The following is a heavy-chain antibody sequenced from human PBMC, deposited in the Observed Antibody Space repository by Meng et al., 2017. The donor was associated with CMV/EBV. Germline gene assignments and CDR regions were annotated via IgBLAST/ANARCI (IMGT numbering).Heavy chain of an antibody. D-gene: IGHD2-21*01. CDR2: IYTSGRT. Sequence: HVQLQEPGPGRVKPWGTLSLTLTVSGGTISSYYWCVIRQPAGKGLEWIGRIYTSGRTNYNPSLKSGVIMSVDTSKNQFSLKLSSVTAANTAVYYCARGSYYRYVIDYWGQGTLVTVSS. CDR3: ARGSYYRYVIDY. J-gene: IGHJ4*02. V-gene: IGHV4-4*07. CDR1: GGTISSYY.